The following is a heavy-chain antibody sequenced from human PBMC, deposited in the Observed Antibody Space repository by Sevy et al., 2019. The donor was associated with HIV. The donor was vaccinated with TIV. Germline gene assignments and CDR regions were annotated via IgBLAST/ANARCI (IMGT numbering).Heavy chain of an antibody. J-gene: IGHJ4*02. CDR1: AFTFSSYW. V-gene: IGHV3-7*03. Sequence: GGSLRLSCAASAFTFSSYWMSWVRQAPGKGLEWVANIKQDGSEKYYVDSVKGRFTISRDNAKNSLYLQMNSLRAEDTAVYYCARERGATNLWNFDYWGQGTLVTVSS. CDR3: ARERGATNLWNFDY. D-gene: IGHD1-26*01. CDR2: IKQDGSEK.